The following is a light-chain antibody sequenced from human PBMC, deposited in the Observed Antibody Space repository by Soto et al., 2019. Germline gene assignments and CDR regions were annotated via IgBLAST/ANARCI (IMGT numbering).Light chain of an antibody. V-gene: IGKV3-20*01. CDR3: QHYGSSPGT. CDR1: QSVISTY. Sequence: EIVLTQSPGTLSLSPGERAALSCRASQSVISTYLAWYQQRPGQPPRLLIYGASSRATGITDRFSGSGSGTDFTLTISRLESEDFAVYYCQHYGSSPGTFGQGTKVETK. CDR2: GAS. J-gene: IGKJ1*01.